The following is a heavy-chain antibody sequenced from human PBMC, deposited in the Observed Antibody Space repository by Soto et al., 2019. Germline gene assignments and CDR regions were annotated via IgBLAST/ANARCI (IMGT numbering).Heavy chain of an antibody. CDR3: EREPPAHSYFDF. CDR2: LYNAERT. Sequence: SETLSLTCTVSGGSVTNHYWSWIRQPAGKGLEWLGRLYNAERTTYNPALKGRVTMSMDTANNQFSLKLTSVTAADTAVYFCEREPPAHSYFDFWGQGTLVTVSS. V-gene: IGHV4-4*07. J-gene: IGHJ4*02. CDR1: GGSVTNHY.